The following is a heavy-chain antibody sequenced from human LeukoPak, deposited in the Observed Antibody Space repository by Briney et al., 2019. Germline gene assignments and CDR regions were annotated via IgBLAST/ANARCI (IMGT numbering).Heavy chain of an antibody. J-gene: IGHJ6*02. V-gene: IGHV1-2*06. CDR2: INPNSGGT. Sequence: ASVKVSCKASGYTFTSYGISWVRQAPGQGLEWMGRINPNSGGTNYAQKFQGRVTMTRDTSISTAYMELSRLRSDDTAVYYCARKPEGMDVWGQGTTVTVSS. CDR1: GYTFTSYG. D-gene: IGHD1-14*01. CDR3: ARKPEGMDV.